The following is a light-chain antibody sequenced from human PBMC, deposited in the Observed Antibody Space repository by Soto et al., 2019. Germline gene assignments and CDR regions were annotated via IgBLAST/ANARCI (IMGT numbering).Light chain of an antibody. CDR1: QSVRSD. CDR3: QNFYTYSPWT. CDR2: GAS. J-gene: IGKJ1*01. V-gene: IGKV3-15*01. Sequence: EIVMTQSPATLSVSPGERATLSCRASQSVRSDLVWYQQKPGQAPRLLIYGASTRATAIPARYSGSGSGTEFNLTISGLQPDDFATYYCQNFYTYSPWTFGQGTKVDIK.